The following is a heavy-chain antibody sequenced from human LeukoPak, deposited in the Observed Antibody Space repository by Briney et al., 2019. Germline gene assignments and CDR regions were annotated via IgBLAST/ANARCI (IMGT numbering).Heavy chain of an antibody. V-gene: IGHV4-34*01. CDR1: GGSFSGYY. J-gene: IGHJ4*02. CDR2: INHSGST. Sequence: SETLSLTCAVYGGSFSGYYWSWIRQPPGKGLEWIGEINHSGSTNYNPSLKSRVTISVDTSNNQFSLELSSVTAADTAVYYCARDGGSSWPTYFDYWGQGTLVTVSS. D-gene: IGHD6-13*01. CDR3: ARDGGSSWPTYFDY.